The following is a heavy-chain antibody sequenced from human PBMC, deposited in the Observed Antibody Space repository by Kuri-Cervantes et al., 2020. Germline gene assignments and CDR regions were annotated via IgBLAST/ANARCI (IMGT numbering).Heavy chain of an antibody. CDR3: AREARDYDFWSGYRDH. CDR1: GYTFTSYA. D-gene: IGHD3-3*01. J-gene: IGHJ4*02. V-gene: IGHV1-18*01. Sequence: ASVKVSCKASGYTFTSYAMNWVRQAPGQGLEWMGWISAYNGNTNYAQKLQGRVTMTTDTSTSTAYMELRSLRSDDTAVYYCAREARDYDFWSGYRDHWGQGTLVTVSS. CDR2: ISAYNGNT.